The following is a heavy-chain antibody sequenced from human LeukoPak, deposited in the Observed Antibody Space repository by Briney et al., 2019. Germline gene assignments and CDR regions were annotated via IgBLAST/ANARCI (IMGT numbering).Heavy chain of an antibody. CDR1: VGSISSGGYS. J-gene: IGHJ4*02. D-gene: IGHD4-17*01. V-gene: IGHV4-30-2*01. CDR3: GRDNHADYEGRFDY. CDR2: IYHSGST. Sequence: TSQTLSLTCADSVGSISSGGYSRSWIRQPPGKGLEWIGYIYHSGSTYYNPSLKSRVTISVDRSKNQFSLKLSSVTAADTALCYCGRDNHADYEGRFDYWGQGTLVTVSS.